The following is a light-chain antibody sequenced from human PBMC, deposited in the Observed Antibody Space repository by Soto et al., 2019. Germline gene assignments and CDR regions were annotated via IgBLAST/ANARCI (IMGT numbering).Light chain of an antibody. CDR2: DNN. V-gene: IGLV1-51*01. J-gene: IGLJ1*01. CDR3: GTWDSSLSAFV. CDR1: SSNIGNNY. Sequence: QSVLMQPPSVSAAPGQKVTISCSGSSSNIGNNYVSWYQQLPGTAPKFLIYDNNKRPSGIPDRFSGSKSGTSATLGITGLQTGDEADYYCGTWDSSLSAFVFGIGTKLTVL.